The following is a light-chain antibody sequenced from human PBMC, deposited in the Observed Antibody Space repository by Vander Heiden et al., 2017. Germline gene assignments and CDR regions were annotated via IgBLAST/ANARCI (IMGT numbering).Light chain of an antibody. V-gene: IGKV1-33*01. CDR1: QDISNY. CDR2: DAS. Sequence: IQITHSPSSLSASVGDRVTITCQASQDISNYLNWYQQKPGKAPKLLIYDASNLETGVPSRFSGSGSGKDFTFTITSLQPEDIATYYCQQYGNLPTFGPGTKVDIK. J-gene: IGKJ3*01. CDR3: QQYGNLPT.